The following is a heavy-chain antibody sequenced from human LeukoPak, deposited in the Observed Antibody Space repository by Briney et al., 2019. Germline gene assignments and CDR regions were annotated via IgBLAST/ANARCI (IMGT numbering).Heavy chain of an antibody. CDR3: AKDRSTMIVGNAFDI. J-gene: IGHJ3*02. Sequence: GGSLRLSCAASGFTFSSYSMNWVRQAPGKGLEWVSAISGSGGSTYYADSVKGRFTISRDNSKNTLYLQMNSLRAEDTAVYYCAKDRSTMIVGNAFDIWGQGTMVTVSS. D-gene: IGHD3-22*01. CDR1: GFTFSSYS. CDR2: ISGSGGST. V-gene: IGHV3-23*01.